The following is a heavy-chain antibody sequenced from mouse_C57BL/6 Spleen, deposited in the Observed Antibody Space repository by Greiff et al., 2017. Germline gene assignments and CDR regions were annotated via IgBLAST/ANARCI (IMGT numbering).Heavy chain of an antibody. J-gene: IGHJ1*03. CDR3: ARDYGSSSLRYFDV. CDR1: GYTFTSYW. D-gene: IGHD1-1*01. CDR2: IDPNSGGT. V-gene: IGHV1-72*01. Sequence: QVQLKQPGAELVKPGASVKLSCKASGYTFTSYWMHWVKQRPGRGLEWIGRIDPNSGGTKYNEKFKSKATLTVDKPSSTAYMQLSSLTSEDSAVYYCARDYGSSSLRYFDVWGTGTTVTVSS.